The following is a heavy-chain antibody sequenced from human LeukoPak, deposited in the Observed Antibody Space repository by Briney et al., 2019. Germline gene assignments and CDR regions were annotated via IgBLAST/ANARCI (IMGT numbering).Heavy chain of an antibody. D-gene: IGHD5-12*01. CDR2: IKQDGSER. CDR3: LSGYSPDAFDI. Sequence: GGSLRLSCAASGFTFSSYWMSWVRQAPGKGLEWVANIKQDGSERYYVDSVKGRFTISRDNAKNSLYMQMNSLRAEDKAVYYCLSGYSPDAFDIWGQGTMVTVSS. CDR1: GFTFSSYW. J-gene: IGHJ3*02. V-gene: IGHV3-7*01.